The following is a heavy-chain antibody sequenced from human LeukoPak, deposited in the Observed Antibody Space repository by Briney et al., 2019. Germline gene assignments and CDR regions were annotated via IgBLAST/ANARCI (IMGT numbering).Heavy chain of an antibody. CDR1: GGTFSSYA. V-gene: IGHV1-69*13. CDR2: IVPIFGTA. D-gene: IGHD2-2*01. Sequence: SVKVSCKASGGTFSSYAISWVRQAPGQGLEWMGGIVPIFGTANYAQKFQGRVTITADESTSTAYMELSSLRSEDTAVYYCARGLRIVVVPAAMYGAYYYYGMDVWGQGTTVTVSS. CDR3: ARGLRIVVVPAAMYGAYYYYGMDV. J-gene: IGHJ6*02.